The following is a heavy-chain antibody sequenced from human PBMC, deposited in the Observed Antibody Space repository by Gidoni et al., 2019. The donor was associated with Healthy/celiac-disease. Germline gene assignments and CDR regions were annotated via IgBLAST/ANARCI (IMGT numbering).Heavy chain of an antibody. J-gene: IGHJ4*02. Sequence: QVQLQQWGAGLLKPSETLSLTCAVYGWSFSGFYWSGIRQPPGKGLEWIGEINHSGSTNYNPSLKSRVNISVDTSKNQFSLKLSSVTAADTAVYYCARWLPWYSSGWYFDYWGQGTLVTVSS. CDR3: ARWLPWYSSGWYFDY. D-gene: IGHD6-19*01. CDR2: INHSGST. CDR1: GWSFSGFY. V-gene: IGHV4-34*01.